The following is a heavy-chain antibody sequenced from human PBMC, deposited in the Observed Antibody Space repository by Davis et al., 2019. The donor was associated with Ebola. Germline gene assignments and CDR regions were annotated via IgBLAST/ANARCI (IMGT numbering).Heavy chain of an antibody. V-gene: IGHV4-31*03. CDR2: IYYSGST. J-gene: IGHJ4*02. D-gene: IGHD1-26*01. CDR3: ARRVGSYYGDFDY. Sequence: PSETLSLTCTVSGGSISRGGSYWSWIRQHPGKGLEWIGYIYYSGSTYYNPSLKSRVTISLDTSKNQFSLKLSSVTAADTAVYYCARRVGSYYGDFDYWGQGTLVTVSS. CDR1: GGSISRGGSY.